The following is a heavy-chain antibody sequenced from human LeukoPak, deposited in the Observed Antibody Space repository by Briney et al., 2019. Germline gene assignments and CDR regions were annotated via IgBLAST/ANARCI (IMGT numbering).Heavy chain of an antibody. J-gene: IGHJ6*03. V-gene: IGHV3-23*01. CDR2: ISGSGGTT. D-gene: IGHD2-2*01. Sequence: GGSLRLSCAASGFTFSSYAMSWVRQAPGKGLEWVSAISGSGGTTYYPDSVKGRFTISRDNSKNTLYLQMNSLRAEDTAVYYCAKAADIVVVPGLYYMDVWGKGTTVTVSS. CDR1: GFTFSSYA. CDR3: AKAADIVVVPGLYYMDV.